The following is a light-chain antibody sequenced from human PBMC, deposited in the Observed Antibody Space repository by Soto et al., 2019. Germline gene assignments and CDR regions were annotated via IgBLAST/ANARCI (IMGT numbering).Light chain of an antibody. CDR1: QDISNY. CDR3: QQYDNLPRWT. V-gene: IGKV1-33*01. J-gene: IGKJ1*01. Sequence: DTQMTQSPSSLSASVGDRVTITCQASQDISNYLNWYQQKPGKAPKLLIYDASNLETGVPSRFSGSGSGTDFTFTISSLQPEDIATYYCQQYDNLPRWTFGQGTKVEIK. CDR2: DAS.